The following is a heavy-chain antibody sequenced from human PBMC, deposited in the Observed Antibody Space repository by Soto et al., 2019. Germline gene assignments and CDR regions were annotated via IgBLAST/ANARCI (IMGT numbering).Heavy chain of an antibody. CDR3: AKDPWFGEFYYYYGMDV. J-gene: IGHJ6*02. D-gene: IGHD3-10*01. CDR1: GFTFSSYG. CDR2: ISYDGSNK. Sequence: PGGSLRLSCAASGFTFSSYGMHWVRQAPGKGLEWVAVISYDGSNKYYADSVKGRFTISRDNSKNTLYLQMNSLRAEDTAVYYCAKDPWFGEFYYYYGMDVWGQGTTVTVSS. V-gene: IGHV3-30*18.